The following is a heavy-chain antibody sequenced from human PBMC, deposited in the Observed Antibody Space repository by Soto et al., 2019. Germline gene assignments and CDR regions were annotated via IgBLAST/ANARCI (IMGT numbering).Heavy chain of an antibody. V-gene: IGHV1-18*04. CDR3: AGLGYCSGGSCRNWFDP. Sequence: ASVKVSCKASSYTFTSYGISWVRQAPGQGLEWMGWISAYNGNTNYAQKLQGRVTMTTDTSTSTAYMELRSLRSDDTAVYYCAGLGYCSGGSCRNWFDPWGQGTLVTVSS. CDR2: ISAYNGNT. CDR1: SYTFTSYG. D-gene: IGHD2-15*01. J-gene: IGHJ5*02.